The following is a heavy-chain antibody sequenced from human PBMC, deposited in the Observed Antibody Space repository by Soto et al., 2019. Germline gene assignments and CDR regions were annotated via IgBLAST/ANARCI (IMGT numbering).Heavy chain of an antibody. Sequence: GGSLRLSCAASGFTFSSYGMHWVRQAPGKGLEWVAVISYDGSNKYYADSVKGRFTISRDNSKNTLYLQMNSLRAEDTAVYYCANLRYYYYYGMDVWGQGTTVTVSS. V-gene: IGHV3-30*18. J-gene: IGHJ6*02. CDR1: GFTFSSYG. CDR3: ANLRYYYYYGMDV. CDR2: ISYDGSNK.